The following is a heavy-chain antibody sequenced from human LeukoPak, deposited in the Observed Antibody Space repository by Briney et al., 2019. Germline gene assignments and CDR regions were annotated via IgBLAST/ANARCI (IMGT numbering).Heavy chain of an antibody. CDR3: ARNRSVTTTPGFDH. D-gene: IGHD4-17*01. Sequence: PSETLSLTCAVSGYSIRGDDYWGWIRPSPVEGLEWIGSIYHSGSTHYNPSLKSRVTISVDTSKNQFSLMLNSVTAADTAVYYCARNRSVTTTPGFDHWGQGTLVTVSS. J-gene: IGHJ4*02. V-gene: IGHV4-38-2*01. CDR1: GYSIRGDDY. CDR2: IYHSGST.